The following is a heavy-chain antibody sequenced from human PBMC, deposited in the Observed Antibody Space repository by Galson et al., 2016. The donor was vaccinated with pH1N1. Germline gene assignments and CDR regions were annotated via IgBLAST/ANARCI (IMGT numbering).Heavy chain of an antibody. CDR3: AREGLDYGVDA. Sequence: TLSLTCTVSGGSIRSDGNYWSWIRQHPGKGLEWIGYIHNSGSTYYNPSLKSRVTISVNTSKNQFSLKLSSVTAADTAVYYGAREGLDYGVDAWGQGTTVTVSS. CDR1: GGSIRSDGNY. V-gene: IGHV4-31*03. J-gene: IGHJ6*01. CDR2: IHNSGST.